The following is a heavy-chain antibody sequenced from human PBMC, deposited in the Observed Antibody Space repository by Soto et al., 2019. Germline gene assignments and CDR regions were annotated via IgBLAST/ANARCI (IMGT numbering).Heavy chain of an antibody. V-gene: IGHV3-23*01. D-gene: IGHD3-10*01. J-gene: IGHJ6*02. Sequence: GGSLRLSCAASGFTFSSYAMSWVRQAPGKGLEWVSAISGSGGSTYYADSVKGRFTISRDNSKNTLYLQMNSLRAEDTAVYYCAKVSWVAPRRVLLWFGEFMDVWGQGTTVTVSS. CDR2: ISGSGGST. CDR3: AKVSWVAPRRVLLWFGEFMDV. CDR1: GFTFSSYA.